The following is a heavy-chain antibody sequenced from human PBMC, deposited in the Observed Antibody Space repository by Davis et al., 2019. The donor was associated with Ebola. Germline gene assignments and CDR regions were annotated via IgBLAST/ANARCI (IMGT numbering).Heavy chain of an antibody. CDR2: FDPENGET. Sequence: AASVKVSCKVSVYTLTDLYLHWVRQAPGKGVEWMGGFDPENGETIYAQKFQGRVTMTEDTSTDTAYMELSSLRSEDTAVYYCATFSVVAGLDFDYWGQGTLVTVSS. D-gene: IGHD6-19*01. J-gene: IGHJ4*02. CDR3: ATFSVVAGLDFDY. CDR1: VYTLTDLY. V-gene: IGHV1-24*01.